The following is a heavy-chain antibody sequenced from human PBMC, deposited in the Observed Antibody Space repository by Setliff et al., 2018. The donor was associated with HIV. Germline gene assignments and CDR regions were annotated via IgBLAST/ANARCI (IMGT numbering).Heavy chain of an antibody. V-gene: IGHV3-30*02. CDR1: GFTFSSYG. J-gene: IGHJ5*02. D-gene: IGHD2-2*01. CDR2: IRYTGSNK. Sequence: PGGSLRLSCAASGFTFSSYGIHWVRQAPGKGLEWVAFIRYTGSNKYYADSVKGRFTISRDNSKNTLYLQMNSLRAEDTAVYYCARDLGYPGGFDPWGQGTLVTVSS. CDR3: ARDLGYPGGFDP.